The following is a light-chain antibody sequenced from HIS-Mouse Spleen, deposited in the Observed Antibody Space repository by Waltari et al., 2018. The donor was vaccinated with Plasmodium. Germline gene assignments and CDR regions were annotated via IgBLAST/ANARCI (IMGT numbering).Light chain of an antibody. J-gene: IGLJ2*01. Sequence: SYELTQPLSVSVALGQTARITCGGNNIGSKNVHWYQQKPGQAPLLVIYRDSNRPSGNTERVTGSNSANTATLTISRAQAGEEADYYCQVWDSSTVVFGGGTKLTVL. CDR1: NIGSKN. CDR3: QVWDSSTVV. CDR2: RDS. V-gene: IGLV3-9*01.